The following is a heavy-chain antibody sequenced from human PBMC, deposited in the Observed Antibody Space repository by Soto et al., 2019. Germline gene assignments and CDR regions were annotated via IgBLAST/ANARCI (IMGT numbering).Heavy chain of an antibody. V-gene: IGHV3-23*01. CDR2: TGATGRTT. CDR1: GFTFNIYA. Sequence: GGSLRLSCAASGFTFNIYAMTWVRQAPGKGLEWVSTTGATGRTTYYSDSVKGRFTVSRDNSKNTLDLQMSNLRAEDTAVYYCATVHNTSRSFDYWGQGTLVTVS. D-gene: IGHD1-20*01. J-gene: IGHJ4*02. CDR3: ATVHNTSRSFDY.